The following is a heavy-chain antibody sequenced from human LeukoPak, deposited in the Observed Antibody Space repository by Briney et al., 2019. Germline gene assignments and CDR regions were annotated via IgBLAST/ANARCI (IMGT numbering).Heavy chain of an antibody. Sequence: PGGSLRLSCAASGFTFSSYAMHWVRQAPGKGLEWVAVISYDGSNKYYADSVKGRFTISRDNSKNTLYLQMNSLRAEDTAVYYCARGAGYCSSTSCRELQGYWGQGTLVTVSS. V-gene: IGHV3-30-3*01. CDR3: ARGAGYCSSTSCRELQGY. D-gene: IGHD2-2*01. CDR1: GFTFSSYA. CDR2: ISYDGSNK. J-gene: IGHJ4*02.